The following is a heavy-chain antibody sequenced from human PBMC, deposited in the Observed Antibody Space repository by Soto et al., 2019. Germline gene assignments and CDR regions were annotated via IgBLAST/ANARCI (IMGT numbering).Heavy chain of an antibody. CDR1: GFTFSSYA. J-gene: IGHJ4*02. Sequence: GSLRLSCAASGFTFSSYAMSWVRQAPGKGLEWVSAISGSGGSTYYADSVKGRFTISRDNSKNTLYLQMNSLRAEDTAVYYCAKVVRPGIAAAVYYFDYWGQGTLVTVSS. CDR2: ISGSGGST. V-gene: IGHV3-23*01. CDR3: AKVVRPGIAAAVYYFDY. D-gene: IGHD6-13*01.